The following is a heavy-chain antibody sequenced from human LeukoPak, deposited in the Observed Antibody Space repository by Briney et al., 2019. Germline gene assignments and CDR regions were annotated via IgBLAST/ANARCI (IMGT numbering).Heavy chain of an antibody. Sequence: SVKVSCKASGYTFTGYYMHWVRQAPAQGLEWMGRINPNSGGTNYAQKIQGRATMTRETSISTAYMELSRLRSDDTAVYCCARAHGSGAPVYFADWGQGALVTVSS. CDR1: GYTFTGYY. CDR3: ARAHGSGAPVYFAD. J-gene: IGHJ4*02. CDR2: INPNSGGT. V-gene: IGHV1-2*06. D-gene: IGHD3-10*01.